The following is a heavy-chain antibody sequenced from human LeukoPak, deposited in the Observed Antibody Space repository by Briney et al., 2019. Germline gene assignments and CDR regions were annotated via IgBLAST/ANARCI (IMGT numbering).Heavy chain of an antibody. CDR2: IYPGDSDP. D-gene: IGHD4-11*01. CDR3: ARRSDNDYSNYHRHDAFDI. J-gene: IGHJ3*02. CDR1: GYSFTSFW. Sequence: GESLKTSCKGSGYSFTSFWIGWVPQMPGKGLEWIRIIYPGDSDPRYSPSFQGQVTIPAKKPISPAYLQWSTLKPSDPALIYCARRSDNDYSNYHRHDAFDILGEGAIVTVSS. V-gene: IGHV5-51*01.